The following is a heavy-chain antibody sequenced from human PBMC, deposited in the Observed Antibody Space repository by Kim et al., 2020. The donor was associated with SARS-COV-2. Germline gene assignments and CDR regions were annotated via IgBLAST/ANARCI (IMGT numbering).Heavy chain of an antibody. CDR3: ARGPFQLLNYDSSGYYVY. J-gene: IGHJ4*02. Sequence: GGSLRLSCAASGFTFSDYYMSWIRQAPGKGLEWVSYISSSGSTIYYADSVKGRFTISRDNAKNSLYLQMNSLRAEDTAVYYCARGPFQLLNYDSSGYYVYWGQGTLVTVSS. CDR2: ISSSGSTI. D-gene: IGHD3-22*01. V-gene: IGHV3-11*01. CDR1: GFTFSDYY.